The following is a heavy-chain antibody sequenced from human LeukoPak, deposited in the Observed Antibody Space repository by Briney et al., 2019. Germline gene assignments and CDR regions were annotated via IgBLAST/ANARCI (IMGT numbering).Heavy chain of an antibody. D-gene: IGHD5-18*01. Sequence: ASVTVSCTASGYTFTSYYMHWVRQAPGQGLEWMGIINPSGGSTSYAQKFQGRVTMTRDTSTSTVYMELSSLRSEDTAVYYCARGYSYGRNGEYFDYWGQGTLVTVSS. CDR2: INPSGGST. CDR1: GYTFTSYY. J-gene: IGHJ4*02. V-gene: IGHV1-46*01. CDR3: ARGYSYGRNGEYFDY.